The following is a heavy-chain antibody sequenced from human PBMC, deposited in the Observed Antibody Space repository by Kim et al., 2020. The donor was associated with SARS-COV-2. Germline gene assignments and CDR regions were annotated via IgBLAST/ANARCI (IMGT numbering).Heavy chain of an antibody. CDR1: GFTFGDYA. J-gene: IGHJ4*01. CDR3: VRVTYCSGGSFYLPDY. CDR2: IYWNGRVI. Sequence: GGSLRLSCAASGFTFGDYAMSWVRQAPGKGLEWVSGIYWNGRVIRYADSVKGRFTISRDNAQNSQYLQMNSLGAEDTALYYCVRVTYCSGGSFYLPDYWG. D-gene: IGHD2-15*01. V-gene: IGHV3-20*04.